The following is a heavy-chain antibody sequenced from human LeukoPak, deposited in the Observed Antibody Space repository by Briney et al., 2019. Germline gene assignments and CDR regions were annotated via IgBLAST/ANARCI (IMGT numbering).Heavy chain of an antibody. CDR2: ISSSTYI. V-gene: IGHV3-21*01. D-gene: IGHD4-17*01. J-gene: IGHJ6*03. Sequence: PGGSLRLSCAASGFTFSSYTMNWVRQAPGKGLEWDSSISSSTYIYYADSVKGRFTISRDNAKNSLYLQMISLRAEDTAVYYCARTTVTSYFYYYMDVWGKGTTVTVSS. CDR3: ARTTVTSYFYYYMDV. CDR1: GFTFSSYT.